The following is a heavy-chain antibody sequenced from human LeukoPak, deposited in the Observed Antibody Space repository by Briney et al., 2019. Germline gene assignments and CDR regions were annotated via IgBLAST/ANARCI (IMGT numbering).Heavy chain of an antibody. V-gene: IGHV1-69*06. CDR2: IIPIFGTA. CDR1: GYTFTGYY. D-gene: IGHD3-10*01. Sequence: GASVKVSCKASGYTFTGYYMHWVRQAPGQGLEWMGGIIPIFGTANYAQKFQGRVTITADKSTSTAYMELSSLRSEDTAVYYCARDVGGSGELFDYWGQGTLVTVSS. CDR3: ARDVGGSGELFDY. J-gene: IGHJ4*02.